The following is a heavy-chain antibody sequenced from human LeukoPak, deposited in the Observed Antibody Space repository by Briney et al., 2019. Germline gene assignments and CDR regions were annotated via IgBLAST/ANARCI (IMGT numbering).Heavy chain of an antibody. D-gene: IGHD5-18*01. Sequence: PGGSLRLSCAASGFTFSSAMHWVRQPPGKGLEWVAVISFDGSNRYYADSVKGRFTISRDNSRNTLYLQMDSLRPEDTAAYSCARASNPDVDTASSNAFDIWGQGTMVTVSS. CDR2: ISFDGSNR. CDR1: GFTFSSA. V-gene: IGHV3-30*04. CDR3: ARASNPDVDTASSNAFDI. J-gene: IGHJ3*02.